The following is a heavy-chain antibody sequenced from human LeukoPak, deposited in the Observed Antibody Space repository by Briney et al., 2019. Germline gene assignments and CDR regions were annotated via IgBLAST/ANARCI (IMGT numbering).Heavy chain of an antibody. CDR1: GYTFTGHH. CDR2: INPNSGGA. D-gene: IGHD6-19*01. J-gene: IGHJ4*02. Sequence: ASVKVSCKASGYTFTGHHIHWVRQAPGQGLEWMGWINPNSGGANSAQKFLGRVSMTRDTSISTVHMDLASLTSDDTAVYYCARDSGSNGWDPTSFMDYWGRGTLVTVS. CDR3: ARDSGSNGWDPTSFMDY. V-gene: IGHV1-2*02.